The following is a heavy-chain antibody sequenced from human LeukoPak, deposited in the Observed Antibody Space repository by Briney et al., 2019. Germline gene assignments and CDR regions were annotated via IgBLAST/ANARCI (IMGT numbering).Heavy chain of an antibody. D-gene: IGHD6-19*01. CDR3: VRERDRGIDVADDFDY. J-gene: IGHJ4*02. V-gene: IGHV3-23*01. CDR1: GFSFSMYS. CDR2: INDRGGYI. Sequence: GGSLRLSCAASGFSFSMYSMAWVRQAPGKGLEWVSVINDRGGYIQDADSVKGRFTISRDNYQNTLFLQMNSLRAEDTAVYYCVRERDRGIDVADDFDYWGQGTLVTVSS.